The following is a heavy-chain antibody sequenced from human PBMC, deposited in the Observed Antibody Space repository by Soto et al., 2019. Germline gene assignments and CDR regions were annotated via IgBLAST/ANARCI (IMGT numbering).Heavy chain of an antibody. CDR1: GYTFTSYG. Sequence: QVQLVQSGAEVKKPGASVKVSCKASGYTFTSYGISWVRQAPGQGLECMGWISAYNGNTNYAQKLQGRVTMTTDTSTSTAYMELRSLRSDDTAVYYCARVGQYSSSWYVGVYFDYWGQGTLVTVSS. V-gene: IGHV1-18*01. J-gene: IGHJ4*02. D-gene: IGHD6-13*01. CDR2: ISAYNGNT. CDR3: ARVGQYSSSWYVGVYFDY.